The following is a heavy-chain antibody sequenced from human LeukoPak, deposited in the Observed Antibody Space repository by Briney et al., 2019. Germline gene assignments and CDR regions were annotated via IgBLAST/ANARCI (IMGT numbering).Heavy chain of an antibody. CDR2: IWYDGSNK. CDR1: GFTFSSYG. D-gene: IGHD3-16*02. J-gene: IGHJ4*02. V-gene: IGHV3-33*01. CDR3: AREVVSLGELSLPDY. Sequence: GGSLRLSCAASGFTFSSYGMHWVRQAPGKGLEWVAVIWYDGSNKYYADSVKGRLTISRDNSKNTLYLQMNSLRAEDTAVYYCAREVVSLGELSLPDYWGQGTLVTVSS.